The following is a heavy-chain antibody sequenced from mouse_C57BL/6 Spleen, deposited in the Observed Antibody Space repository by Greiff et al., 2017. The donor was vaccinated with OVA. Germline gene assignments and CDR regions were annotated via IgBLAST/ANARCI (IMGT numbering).Heavy chain of an antibody. CDR3: VRQGYSKAMDY. V-gene: IGHV10-1*01. Sequence: EVKLMESGGGLVQPKGSLKLSCAASGFSFNTYAMNWVRQAPGKGLEWVARIRSKSNNYATYYADSVKDRFTISRDDSESMLYLQMNNLKTEDTAMYYCVRQGYSKAMDYWGQGTSVTVSS. CDR1: GFSFNTYA. J-gene: IGHJ4*01. D-gene: IGHD2-5*01. CDR2: IRSKSNNYAT.